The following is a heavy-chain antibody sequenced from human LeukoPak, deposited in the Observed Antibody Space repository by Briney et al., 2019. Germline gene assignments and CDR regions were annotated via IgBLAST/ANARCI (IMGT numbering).Heavy chain of an antibody. Sequence: GGSLRLSCAASGFTFSSYGMHWVRQAPGKGLEWVAVIWYDGSNKYYADSVEGRFTISRDNSKNTLYLQMNSLRAEDTAVYYCARGVLDYDFRSGYDYWGQGTLVTVSS. V-gene: IGHV3-33*01. CDR1: GFTFSSYG. CDR3: ARGVLDYDFRSGYDY. D-gene: IGHD3-3*01. J-gene: IGHJ4*02. CDR2: IWYDGSNK.